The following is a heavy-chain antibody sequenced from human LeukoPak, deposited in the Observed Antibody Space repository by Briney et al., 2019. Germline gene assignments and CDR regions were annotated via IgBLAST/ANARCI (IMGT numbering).Heavy chain of an antibody. V-gene: IGHV4-4*02. CDR3: ASGRVWFGEPYYFDY. CDR1: GGSISSSNW. CDR2: IYHSGST. Sequence: SETLSLTCAVSGGSISSSNWWSWVRQPPGKGLEWIGEIYHSGSTNYNPSLKSRVTISVDKSKNQFSLKLSSVTAADTAVYYRASGRVWFGEPYYFDYWGQGTLVTVSP. J-gene: IGHJ4*02. D-gene: IGHD3-10*01.